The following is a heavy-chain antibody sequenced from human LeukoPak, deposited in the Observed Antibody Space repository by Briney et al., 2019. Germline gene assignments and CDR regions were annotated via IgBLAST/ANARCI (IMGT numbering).Heavy chain of an antibody. V-gene: IGHV1-69*13. CDR2: IIPIFGTA. D-gene: IGHD2-15*01. J-gene: IGHJ5*02. CDR3: AREMVAANYNWFDP. Sequence: SVKVSCKASGGTFSSYAISWVRQAPGQGLEWMGGIIPIFGTANYAQKFQGRVTITADESTSTAYMELSSLRSEDTAVYYCAREMVAANYNWFDPWGQGTLVTVSS. CDR1: GGTFSSYA.